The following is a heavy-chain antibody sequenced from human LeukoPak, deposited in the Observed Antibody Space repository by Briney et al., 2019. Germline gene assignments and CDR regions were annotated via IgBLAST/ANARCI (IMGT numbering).Heavy chain of an antibody. CDR3: ARAVDTASGYYFDY. Sequence: SETLSLTCTVSGGSISSGGYSWSWIRQPPGKGLEWIGYIYHSGSTYYNPSLKSRATISVDRSKNQFSLKLSSVTAADTAVYYCARAVDTASGYYFDYWGQGTLVTVSS. J-gene: IGHJ4*02. CDR1: GGSISSGGYS. CDR2: IYHSGST. V-gene: IGHV4-30-2*01. D-gene: IGHD4-23*01.